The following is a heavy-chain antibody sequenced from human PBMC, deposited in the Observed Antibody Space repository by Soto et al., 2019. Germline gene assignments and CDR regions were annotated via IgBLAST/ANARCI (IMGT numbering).Heavy chain of an antibody. CDR1: GGSSRGGDDY. Sequence: ALEMQCLRWSVAGGSSRGGDDYCSWIRKHPGKGLEWIGYIYFGGTTQSNPSLKGRATISLDTSKNQFTLNLASVSAADTAVYYCATQTFGSNAFFDTWGQGALVTVSS. CDR3: ATQTFGSNAFFDT. CDR2: IYFGGTT. D-gene: IGHD3-10*01. J-gene: IGHJ4*02. V-gene: IGHV4-61*08.